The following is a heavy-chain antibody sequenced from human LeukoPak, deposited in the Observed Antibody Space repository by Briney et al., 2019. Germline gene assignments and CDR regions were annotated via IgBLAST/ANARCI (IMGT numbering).Heavy chain of an antibody. CDR3: ARDWAVVVTAHDAFDI. D-gene: IGHD2-21*02. Sequence: SETLSLTCTVSGYSISSGYYWGWIRQPPGKGLEWIGSIYHSGSTYYNPSLKSRVTISVDTSKNQFSLKLSSVTVADTAVYYCARDWAVVVTAHDAFDIWGQGTMVTVSS. J-gene: IGHJ3*02. CDR2: IYHSGST. V-gene: IGHV4-38-2*02. CDR1: GYSISSGYY.